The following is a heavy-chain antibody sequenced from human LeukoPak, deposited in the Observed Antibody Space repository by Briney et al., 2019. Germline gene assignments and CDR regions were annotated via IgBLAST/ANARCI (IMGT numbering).Heavy chain of an antibody. J-gene: IGHJ5*02. Sequence: GGSLRLSCAASGFTFSSYWMHWVRQAPGKGLVWVSRINTDGSSTSYADSVKGRFTISRDNAKNTLYLQMNSLRAEDTAVYHCARESGIAAALDLWGQGTLVTVSS. CDR3: ARESGIAAALDL. V-gene: IGHV3-74*01. CDR1: GFTFSSYW. CDR2: INTDGSST. D-gene: IGHD6-13*01.